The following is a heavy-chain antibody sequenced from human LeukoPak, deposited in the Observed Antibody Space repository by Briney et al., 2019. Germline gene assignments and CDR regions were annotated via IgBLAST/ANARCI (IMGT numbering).Heavy chain of an antibody. CDR3: AGIDYGDYVQH. J-gene: IGHJ1*01. CDR2: IYYSGST. Sequence: TSETLSLTCTVSRGSISSYYWSWIRQPPGKGLEWSGYIYYSGSTNYNPSLKSRVTISVDTSKNQFSLKLRSVTAADTAVYYCAGIDYGDYVQHWGQGTLVTVSS. V-gene: IGHV4-59*01. CDR1: RGSISSYY. D-gene: IGHD4-17*01.